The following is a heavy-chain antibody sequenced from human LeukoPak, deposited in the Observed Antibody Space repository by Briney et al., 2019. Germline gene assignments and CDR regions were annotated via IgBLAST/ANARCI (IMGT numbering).Heavy chain of an antibody. D-gene: IGHD3-3*01. CDR2: INHSGSG. J-gene: IGHJ4*02. CDR1: GGSFSGYY. V-gene: IGHV4-34*01. CDR3: ARGAEYYAIWRGYAGYSDY. Sequence: SETLSLTCGVFGGSFSGYYWSWIRQPPGKGLEWIGEINHSGSGNYNSSLKSRVTISLDRSKKKFSLKLTSVTAADTAVYFCARGAEYYAIWRGYAGYSDYWGQGISVTVSS.